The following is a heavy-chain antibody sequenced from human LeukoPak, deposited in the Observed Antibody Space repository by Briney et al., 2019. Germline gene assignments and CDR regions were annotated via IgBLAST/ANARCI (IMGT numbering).Heavy chain of an antibody. CDR2: IDYSGST. D-gene: IGHD6-19*01. Sequence: SETLSLTCAVSGDSSSSSIYYWGWIRQPPGKGLEWIGSIDYSGSTYYNPSLKSRATISIDTSKNQFSLKLSSVTAADTAVYYCAREYTLYRSGWFLDYWGQGTVVTVSS. V-gene: IGHV4-39*07. CDR3: AREYTLYRSGWFLDY. CDR1: GDSSSSSIYY. J-gene: IGHJ4*02.